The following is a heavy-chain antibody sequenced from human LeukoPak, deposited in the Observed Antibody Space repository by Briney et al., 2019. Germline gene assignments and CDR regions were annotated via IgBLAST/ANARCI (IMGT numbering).Heavy chain of an antibody. J-gene: IGHJ4*02. CDR2: IYSGGST. D-gene: IGHD5-18*01. V-gene: IGHV3-53*01. CDR1: GFTVSSNC. CDR3: AGGIQLWLPFDY. Sequence: GGTLRRSCAASGFTVSSNCMSWVRQAPGKGLEWVSVIYSGGSTYYADSVKGRFTISRDNSKNTLYLQMNSLRAEDTAVYYCAGGIQLWLPFDYWGQGTLVTVSS.